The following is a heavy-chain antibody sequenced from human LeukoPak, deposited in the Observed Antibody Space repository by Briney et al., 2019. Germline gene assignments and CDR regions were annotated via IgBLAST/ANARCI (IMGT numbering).Heavy chain of an antibody. D-gene: IGHD1-26*01. V-gene: IGHV1-3*03. CDR1: GYTFTSYA. Sequence: GASVKVSCKASGYTFTSYAIHWVRQAPGQRLEWMGWINAGNGDTKYSHEFQGRVTLITDTSASTVYTEVSSLRSEDMAVYYCARGGTYSPYYYMDVWGEGTTVTVSS. CDR2: INAGNGDT. J-gene: IGHJ6*03. CDR3: ARGGTYSPYYYMDV.